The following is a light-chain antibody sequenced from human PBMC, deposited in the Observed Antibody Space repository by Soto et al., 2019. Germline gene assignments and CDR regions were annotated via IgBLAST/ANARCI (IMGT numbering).Light chain of an antibody. CDR2: EVS. J-gene: IGLJ2*01. CDR1: SSDVGGYDF. CDR3: SSYAGSNNLV. Sequence: QSALTQPPSASGSPGQSVTISCTGTSSDVGGYDFVSWYQQHPGKAPKLIIYEVSKWPSGVPDRFSGSKPGNTASLTVSGLQAEDEADYYCSSYAGSNNLVFGGGTKLTV. V-gene: IGLV2-8*01.